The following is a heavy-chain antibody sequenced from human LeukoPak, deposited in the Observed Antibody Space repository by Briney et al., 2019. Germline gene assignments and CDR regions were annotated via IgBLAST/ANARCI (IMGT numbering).Heavy chain of an antibody. CDR2: THYSGST. CDR3: ARDGPHVAQGWFDP. D-gene: IGHD5-12*01. J-gene: IGHJ5*02. Sequence: SETLSLTCTVSGGSISRYYWSWIRQPPGKGLEWIGYTHYSGSTNYNPSLKSRVTISVDTSKNQFSLKLSSVTAADTAVYYCARDGPHVAQGWFDPWGQGSLVTVSS. V-gene: IGHV4-59*01. CDR1: GGSISRYY.